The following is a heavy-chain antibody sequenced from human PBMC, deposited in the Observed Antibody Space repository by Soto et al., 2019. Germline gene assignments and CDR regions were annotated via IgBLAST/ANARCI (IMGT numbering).Heavy chain of an antibody. J-gene: IGHJ3*02. Sequence: QGQLVESGGGVVQPGRSLTLSCAASGFGFRDYAMHWVRQAPGKGLEWVGLISFDGNIRHHADSVKGRFTISRDNSKXXXXXXXXXXXGXDXXXXXXXRGVEMTTGDVFEIWGQGTMVIVSS. CDR2: ISFDGNIR. CDR1: GFGFRDYA. CDR3: XRGVEMTTGDVFEI. V-gene: IGHV3-30*04.